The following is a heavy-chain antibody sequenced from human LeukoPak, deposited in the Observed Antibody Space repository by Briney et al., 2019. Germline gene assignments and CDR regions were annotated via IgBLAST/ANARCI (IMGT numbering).Heavy chain of an antibody. V-gene: IGHV4-59*11. CDR1: GGSISSHY. D-gene: IGHD3-3*01. Sequence: SETLSLTCTVSGGSISSHYWSWIRQPPGKGLEWIGYIYYSGSTNYNPSHKSRVTISVDTSKNQFSLKLSSVTAADTAVYYCAREVDDLWSGYYNNAFDIWGQGTMVTVSS. J-gene: IGHJ3*02. CDR3: AREVDDLWSGYYNNAFDI. CDR2: IYYSGST.